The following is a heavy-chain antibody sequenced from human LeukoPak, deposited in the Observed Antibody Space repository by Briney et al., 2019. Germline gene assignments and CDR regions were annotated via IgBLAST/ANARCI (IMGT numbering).Heavy chain of an antibody. CDR2: ISGSGGST. CDR3: AKDRGPYSSSDRYYFDY. D-gene: IGHD6-13*01. V-gene: IGHV3-23*01. Sequence: GGSLRLSCAASGFTFSSYGMSWVRQAPGKGLEWVSAISGSGGSTYYADSVKGWFTISRDNSKNTLYLQMNSLRAEDTAVYYCAKDRGPYSSSDRYYFDYWGQGTLVTVSS. J-gene: IGHJ4*02. CDR1: GFTFSSYG.